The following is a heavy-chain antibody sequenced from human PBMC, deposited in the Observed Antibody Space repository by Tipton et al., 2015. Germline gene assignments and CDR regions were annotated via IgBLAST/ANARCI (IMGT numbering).Heavy chain of an antibody. CDR2: IYYSGTT. J-gene: IGHJ3*02. V-gene: IGHV4-59*01. CDR1: GDSISSDY. CDR3: ARDPDAFDI. Sequence: TLSLTCTVSGDSISSDYWSWIRQPPGKGLEWIGYIYYSGTTTYNPSLKSRVTISVDTSKNQFSLNLNSVTAADSAVYYCARDPDAFDIWGQGTMVTVSS.